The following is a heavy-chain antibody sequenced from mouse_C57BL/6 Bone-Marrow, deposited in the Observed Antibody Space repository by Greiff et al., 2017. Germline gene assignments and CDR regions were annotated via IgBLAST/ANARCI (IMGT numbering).Heavy chain of an antibody. J-gene: IGHJ3*01. CDR3: ARWYGSSYVWFAY. CDR1: GYSFTDYN. V-gene: IGHV1-39*01. D-gene: IGHD1-1*01. Sequence: VQLQQSGPELVKPGASVKISCKASGYSFTDYNMNWVKQSNGKSLEWIGVINPNYGTTSYNQKFKGKATLTVDQSSSTAYMQRDSLTSEDSAVYCGARWYGSSYVWFAYWGQGTLVTGSA. CDR2: INPNYGTT.